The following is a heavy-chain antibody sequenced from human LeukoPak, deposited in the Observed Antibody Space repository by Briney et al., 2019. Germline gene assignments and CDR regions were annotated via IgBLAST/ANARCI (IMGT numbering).Heavy chain of an antibody. D-gene: IGHD3-3*01. CDR2: INHSGST. Sequence: SETLSLTCAVYGGSFSGYYWSWIRQPPGKGLEWIGEINHSGSTNYNPSLKSRVTISVDTSKNQFSLKLSSVTAADTAVYYCARSGFGVVILDYWGQGTLVTVSS. V-gene: IGHV4-34*01. CDR3: ARSGFGVVILDY. J-gene: IGHJ4*02. CDR1: GGSFSGYY.